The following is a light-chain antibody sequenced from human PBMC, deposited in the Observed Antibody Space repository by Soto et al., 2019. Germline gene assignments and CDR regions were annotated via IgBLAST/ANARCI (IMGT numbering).Light chain of an antibody. CDR1: QSVRSN. J-gene: IGKJ1*01. CDR3: QQYNSWPPWT. CDR2: GAS. V-gene: IGKV3-15*01. Sequence: EIVLTQSPGTLSLSPGERATLSCRASQSVRSNLAWYQQKPGQSPRLLIYGASTRATGIPARFSGSGSGTEFTLTISSLQSEDFAVYYCQQYNSWPPWTFGQGTKVDI.